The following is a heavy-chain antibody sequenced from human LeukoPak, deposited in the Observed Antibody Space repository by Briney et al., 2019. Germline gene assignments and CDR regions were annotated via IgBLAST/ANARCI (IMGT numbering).Heavy chain of an antibody. CDR2: IRYDGSNK. CDR1: GFTFSGSA. V-gene: IGHV3-30*02. D-gene: IGHD2-15*01. Sequence: GGSLKLSCAASGFTFSGSAMHWVRQAPGKGLEWVAFIRYDGSNKYYADSVKGRFTISRDNSKNTLYLQMNSLRAEDTAVYYCAKGRGCSGGSCYLFQHWGQGTLVTVSS. CDR3: AKGRGCSGGSCYLFQH. J-gene: IGHJ1*01.